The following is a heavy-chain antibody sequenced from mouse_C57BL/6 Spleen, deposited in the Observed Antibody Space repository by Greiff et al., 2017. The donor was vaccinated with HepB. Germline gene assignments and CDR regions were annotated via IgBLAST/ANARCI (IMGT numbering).Heavy chain of an antibody. V-gene: IGHV1-55*01. CDR3: ARGGDYGSNFDY. CDR2: IYPGSGST. J-gene: IGHJ2*01. Sequence: QVQLQQPGAELVKPGASVKMSCKASGYTFTSYWITWVKQRPGQGLEWIGDIYPGSGSTNYNEKFKSKATLTVDTSSSTAYMQLSSLTSEDSAVYYCARGGDYGSNFDYWGQGTTLTVSS. CDR1: GYTFTSYW. D-gene: IGHD1-1*01.